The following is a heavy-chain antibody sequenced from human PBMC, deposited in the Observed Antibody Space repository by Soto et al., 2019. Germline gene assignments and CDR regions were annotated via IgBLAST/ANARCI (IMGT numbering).Heavy chain of an antibody. CDR1: GFTFSSYA. CDR3: ASDQGQYYFDY. CDR2: ISYDGSNK. Sequence: GGSLRLSCAASGFTFSSYAMHWVRQAPGKGLEWVAVISYDGSNKYYDDSVKGRFTISRDNAKNTLDLQMNSLRAEDTAVYYCASDQGQYYFDYWGQGTLVTVSS. J-gene: IGHJ4*02. V-gene: IGHV3-30*04.